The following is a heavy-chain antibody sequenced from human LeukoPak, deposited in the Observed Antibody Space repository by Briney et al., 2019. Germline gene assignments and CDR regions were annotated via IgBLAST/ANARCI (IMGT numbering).Heavy chain of an antibody. V-gene: IGHV3-9*01. CDR2: ISWNSGSI. J-gene: IGHJ4*02. Sequence: PGGSLRLSCAASGFTFDDYAMHWVRQAPGKGLEWVSGISWNSGSIGYADSVKGRFTISRDNAKNSLYLQMNSLRAEDTALYYCAKVVRRIAVAGXFDYWGQGTLVTVS. D-gene: IGHD6-19*01. CDR1: GFTFDDYA. CDR3: AKVVRRIAVAGXFDY.